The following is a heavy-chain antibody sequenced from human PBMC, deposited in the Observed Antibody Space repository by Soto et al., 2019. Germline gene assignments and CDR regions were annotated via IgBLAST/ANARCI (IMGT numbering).Heavy chain of an antibody. J-gene: IGHJ2*01. V-gene: IGHV1-69*01. Sequence: QVQLVQSGAEVKKPGSSVKVSCKASGGTFSSYAISWVRQAPGQGLEWMGGIIPIFGTANYAQKFQGRVTITADESKSTAYMELSSMRSEDTAVYYCAREGSYCGGDCYSAWYFDLWGRGTLVTVSS. D-gene: IGHD2-21*02. CDR1: GGTFSSYA. CDR2: IIPIFGTA. CDR3: AREGSYCGGDCYSAWYFDL.